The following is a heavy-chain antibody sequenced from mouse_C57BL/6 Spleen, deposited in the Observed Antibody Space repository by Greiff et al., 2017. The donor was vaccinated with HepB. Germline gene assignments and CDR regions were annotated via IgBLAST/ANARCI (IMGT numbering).Heavy chain of an antibody. CDR1: GYAFSSYW. Sequence: QVHVKQSGAELVKPGASVKISCKASGYAFSSYWMNWVKQRPGKGLEWIGQIYPGDGDTNYNGKFKGKATLTADKSSSTAYMQLSSLTSEDSAVYFCARSAYYYGSSYSHWYFDVWGTGTTVTVSS. D-gene: IGHD1-1*01. J-gene: IGHJ1*03. V-gene: IGHV1-80*01. CDR2: IYPGDGDT. CDR3: ARSAYYYGSSYSHWYFDV.